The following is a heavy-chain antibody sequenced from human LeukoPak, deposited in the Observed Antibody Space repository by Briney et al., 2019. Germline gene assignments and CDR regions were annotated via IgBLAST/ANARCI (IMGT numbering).Heavy chain of an antibody. CDR2: IYYSGST. D-gene: IGHD7-27*01. Sequence: SETLSLTCTVSGGSISSSSYYWGWIRQPPGKGLEWIGSIYYSGSTYYNPSLKSRVTISVDTSKNQFSLKLSSVAAADTAVYYCARETPGAGHFDYWGQGSLVTVSS. CDR3: ARETPGAGHFDY. V-gene: IGHV4-39*02. J-gene: IGHJ4*02. CDR1: GGSISSSSYY.